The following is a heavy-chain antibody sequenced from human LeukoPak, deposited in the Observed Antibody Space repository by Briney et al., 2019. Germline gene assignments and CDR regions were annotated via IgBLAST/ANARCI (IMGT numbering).Heavy chain of an antibody. V-gene: IGHV4-59*01. CDR3: AGYDSSGYGYY. D-gene: IGHD3-22*01. CDR1: GGSISSYY. Sequence: SETLSLTCTVSGGSISSYYWSWIRQPPGKGLEWIGYIYYSGSTNYNPSLKSRVTISVDTSKNQFSLKLSSVTAADTAMYYCAGYDSSGYGYYWGQGTLVTVPS. CDR2: IYYSGST. J-gene: IGHJ4*02.